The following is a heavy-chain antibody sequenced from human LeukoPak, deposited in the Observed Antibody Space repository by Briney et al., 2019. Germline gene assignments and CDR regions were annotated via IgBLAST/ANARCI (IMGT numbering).Heavy chain of an antibody. Sequence: GGSLRLSCAASGFTFSSYWVHWVRQAPGKGLVWVSRINSDGSSTSYADSVKGRFTISRDNAKNTLYLQMNSLRAEDTAVYYCARGERQLWPRSGMDVWGQGTTVTVSS. CDR1: GFTFSSYW. CDR2: INSDGSST. CDR3: ARGERQLWPRSGMDV. D-gene: IGHD5-18*01. J-gene: IGHJ6*02. V-gene: IGHV3-74*01.